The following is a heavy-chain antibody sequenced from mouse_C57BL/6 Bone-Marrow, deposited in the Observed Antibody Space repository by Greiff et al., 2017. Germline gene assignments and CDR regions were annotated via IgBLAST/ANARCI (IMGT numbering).Heavy chain of an antibody. J-gene: IGHJ4*01. CDR2: IWSGGST. Sequence: QVQLKESGPGLVQPSQSLSITCTASGFSLTSYGVHWVRQSPGKGLEWLGVIWSGGSTDYNAAFIARLSISKDYSKSQVFFKMISLQADDAAIYYCARNWYYAMDYWGQGTSVTVSS. CDR3: ARNWYYAMDY. CDR1: GFSLTSYG. V-gene: IGHV2-2*01.